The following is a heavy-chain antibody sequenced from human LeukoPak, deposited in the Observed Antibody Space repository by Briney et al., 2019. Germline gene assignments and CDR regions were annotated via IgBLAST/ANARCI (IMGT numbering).Heavy chain of an antibody. D-gene: IGHD3-3*01. CDR3: ARGARRFLEWSGIDY. CDR2: ISKSGST. Sequence: PSETLSLTCTVSGGSISNYYWSWIRQPAGKRLEWIGRISKSGSTNYNPSLKSRVTISVDTSKNQFSLKLSSVTAADTAVYYCARGARRFLEWSGIDYWGQGTLVTVSS. V-gene: IGHV4-4*07. J-gene: IGHJ4*02. CDR1: GGSISNYY.